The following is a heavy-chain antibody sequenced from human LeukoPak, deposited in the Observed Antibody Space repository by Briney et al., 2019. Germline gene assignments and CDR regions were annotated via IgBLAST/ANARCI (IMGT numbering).Heavy chain of an antibody. CDR1: GDSVSSNSAA. J-gene: IGHJ6*03. Sequence: SQTLSLTCAISGDSVSSNSAAWNWIRQSPSRVLEWLGRTYYRSKWYNDYAVSVKSRITINPDTSKNQFSLQLNSVTPEDTAVYYCARDQYYYGSGSYYYYYYMDVWGKGTTVTVSS. V-gene: IGHV6-1*01. CDR2: TYYRSKWYN. D-gene: IGHD3-10*01. CDR3: ARDQYYYGSGSYYYYYYMDV.